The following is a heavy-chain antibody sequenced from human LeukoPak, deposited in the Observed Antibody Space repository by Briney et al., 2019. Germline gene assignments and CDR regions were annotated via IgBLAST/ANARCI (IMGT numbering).Heavy chain of an antibody. CDR1: GFTFSSYA. CDR2: ISGSGGST. D-gene: IGHD6-19*01. V-gene: IGHV3-23*01. Sequence: GASLRLSCAASGFTFSSYAMSWVRQAPGKGLEWVSAISGSGGSTYYADSVKGRFTISRDNSKNTLYLQMNSLRAEDTAVYYCAKNIAVAGTGYFDYWVQGTLVGVSS. J-gene: IGHJ4*02. CDR3: AKNIAVAGTGYFDY.